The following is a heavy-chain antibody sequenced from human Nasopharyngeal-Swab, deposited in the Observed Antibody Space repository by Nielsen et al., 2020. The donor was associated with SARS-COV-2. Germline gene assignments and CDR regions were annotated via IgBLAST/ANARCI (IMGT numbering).Heavy chain of an antibody. V-gene: IGHV3-48*03. D-gene: IGHD5-12*01. CDR1: GLGFSNYE. CDR2: ISTTTATI. J-gene: IGHJ3*02. Sequence: GGSLRLSCAASGLGFSNYEMNWVRQAPGKGLGWISYISTTTATIYYADSVKGRLTISRDNAKNSLYLQMNSLRAEDTAVYYCASEVPYSGHDDAFDIWGQGTMVTVSA. CDR3: ASEVPYSGHDDAFDI.